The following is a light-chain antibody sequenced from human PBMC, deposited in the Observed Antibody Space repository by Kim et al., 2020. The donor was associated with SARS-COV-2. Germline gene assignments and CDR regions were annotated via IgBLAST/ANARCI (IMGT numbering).Light chain of an antibody. CDR2: QDS. CDR1: KLGDKY. Sequence: SVSPGQTASITCSGEKLGDKYACWYQQKPGQSPVLVIYQDSKRPSGIPERFSGSNSGNTATLTISGTQAMDEAVYYCQAWDSSTVVFGGGTQLTVL. CDR3: QAWDSSTVV. J-gene: IGLJ2*01. V-gene: IGLV3-1*01.